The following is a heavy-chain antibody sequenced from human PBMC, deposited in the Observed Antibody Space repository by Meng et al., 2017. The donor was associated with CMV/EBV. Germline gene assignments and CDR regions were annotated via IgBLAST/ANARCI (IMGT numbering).Heavy chain of an antibody. CDR2: ITSSSSYI. J-gene: IGHJ5*02. V-gene: IGHV3-21*01. D-gene: IGHD2-2*02. Sequence: GESLKISCAASGFTFSSYSMNLVRQAPGKGLEWVSSITSSSSYIYYADSVKGRFTISRDNAKNSLYLQMSRLRAEDTAVYYCARDRLIVEVPAAIRDNWFDPWGQGTLVTVSS. CDR1: GFTFSSYS. CDR3: ARDRLIVEVPAAIRDNWFDP.